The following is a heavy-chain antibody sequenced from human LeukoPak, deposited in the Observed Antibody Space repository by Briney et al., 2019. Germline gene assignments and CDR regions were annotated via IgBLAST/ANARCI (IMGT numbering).Heavy chain of an antibody. J-gene: IGHJ5*02. D-gene: IGHD6-13*01. V-gene: IGHV4-59*01. CDR1: GGSISSYY. CDR2: IYYSGST. CDR3: ARAPHSSPPTGFDP. Sequence: SETLSLTCTVSGGSISSYYWSWTRQPPGKGLEWIGYIYYSGSTNYNPSLKSRVTISVDTSKNQFSLKLSSVTAADTAVYYCARAPHSSPPTGFDPWGQGTLVTVSS.